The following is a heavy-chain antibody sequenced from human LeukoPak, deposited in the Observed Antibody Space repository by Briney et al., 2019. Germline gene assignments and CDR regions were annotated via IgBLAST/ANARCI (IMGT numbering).Heavy chain of an antibody. D-gene: IGHD6-13*01. J-gene: IGHJ4*02. CDR2: IKQDGSDK. Sequence: GGSLRLSCAACGFSFSSYWMSWVRQGPGKGLEWVANIKQDGSDKYYVDSAKGRFTISRDNAKNSLYLQMNSLRAEDTAVYYCATDLGSSRPNFWGQGTLVTVSS. CDR3: ATDLGSSRPNF. CDR1: GFSFSSYW. V-gene: IGHV3-7*01.